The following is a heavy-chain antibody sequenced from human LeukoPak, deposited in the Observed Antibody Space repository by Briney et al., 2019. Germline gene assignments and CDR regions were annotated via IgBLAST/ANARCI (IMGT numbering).Heavy chain of an antibody. Sequence: SETLSLTCTVSGGSTSSYYWSWIRQPPGKGLEWIGYIYYSGSTNYNPSLKSRVTISVDTSKNQFSLKLSSVTAADTAVYYCARSRTAMVKVWFDPWGQGTLVTVSS. CDR3: ARSRTAMVKVWFDP. D-gene: IGHD5-18*01. CDR1: GGSTSSYY. J-gene: IGHJ5*02. CDR2: IYYSGST. V-gene: IGHV4-59*08.